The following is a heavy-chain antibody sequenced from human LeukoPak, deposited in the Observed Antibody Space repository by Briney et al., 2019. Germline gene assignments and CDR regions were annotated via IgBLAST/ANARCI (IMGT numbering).Heavy chain of an antibody. J-gene: IGHJ2*01. CDR3: ARDLYCSSTSCWGHWYFDL. Sequence: GGSLRLCCAASGFTFSSYSMNWVRQAPGKGLEWVSYISSSSSTIYYADSVKGRFTISRDNAKNSLYLQMNSLRAEDTAVYYCARDLYCSSTSCWGHWYFDLWGRGTLVTVSS. V-gene: IGHV3-48*01. CDR1: GFTFSSYS. D-gene: IGHD2-2*01. CDR2: ISSSSSTI.